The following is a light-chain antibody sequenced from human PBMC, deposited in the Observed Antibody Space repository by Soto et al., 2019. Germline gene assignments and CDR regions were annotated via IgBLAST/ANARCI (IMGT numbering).Light chain of an antibody. CDR3: SSYRRGSTYV. CDR1: SSDVGGYNY. V-gene: IGLV2-14*03. Sequence: QSVLTQPASVSGSPGQSITVSCTGTSSDVGGYNYVSWYQQHPGKAHRLMIYDVTNRPSGVSDRFSGSKSGNTASLTISWLQAEDEADYYCSSYRRGSTYVFGTGTKVTVL. CDR2: DVT. J-gene: IGLJ1*01.